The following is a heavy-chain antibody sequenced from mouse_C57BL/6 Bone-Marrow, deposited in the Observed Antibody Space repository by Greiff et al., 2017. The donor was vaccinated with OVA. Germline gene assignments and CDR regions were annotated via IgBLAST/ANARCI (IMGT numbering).Heavy chain of an antibody. J-gene: IGHJ4*01. CDR1: GYTFTDYY. V-gene: IGHV1-26*01. D-gene: IGHD1-1*01. Sequence: VQLQQSGPELVKPGASVKISCKASGYTFTDYYMNWVKQSHGKSLEWIGDINPNNGGTSYNQKFKGKATLTVDKSSSTAYMELRSLTSEDSAVYYCARLGPYYYGSSPYAMDYWGQGTSVTVSS. CDR2: INPNNGGT. CDR3: ARLGPYYYGSSPYAMDY.